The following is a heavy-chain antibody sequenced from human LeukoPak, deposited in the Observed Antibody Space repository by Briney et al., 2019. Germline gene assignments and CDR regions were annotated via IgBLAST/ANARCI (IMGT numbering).Heavy chain of an antibody. CDR3: ARDLHRVVVRGVPHYYYYMDV. CDR1: GYTFTGYY. J-gene: IGHJ6*03. Sequence: ASVKVSCKASGYTFTGYYIHWVRQAPGQGLEWMGWINPNSGGTNYAQKFQGRVTMTSDTSTSTAYMELRSLRSDDTAVYYCARDLHRVVVRGVPHYYYYMDVWGKGTTVTISS. D-gene: IGHD3-10*01. V-gene: IGHV1-2*02. CDR2: INPNSGGT.